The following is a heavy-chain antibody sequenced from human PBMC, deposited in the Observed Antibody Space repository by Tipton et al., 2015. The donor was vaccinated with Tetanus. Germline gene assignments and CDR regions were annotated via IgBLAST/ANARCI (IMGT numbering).Heavy chain of an antibody. V-gene: IGHV4-61*08. CDR3: ARGWGSSWYYFDY. Sequence: TLSLTCSVSGASLRSGDYNWSWIRQPPGKGLEWIGYVYYNGNTHYNPALKSRVTISVDTSKNQFSLKLSSVTAADTAIYYCARGWGSSWYYFDYWGQGILVTVSS. CDR2: VYYNGNT. D-gene: IGHD6-13*01. J-gene: IGHJ4*02. CDR1: GASLRSGDYN.